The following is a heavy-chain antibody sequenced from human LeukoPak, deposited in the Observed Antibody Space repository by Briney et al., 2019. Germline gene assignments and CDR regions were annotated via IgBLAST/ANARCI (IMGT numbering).Heavy chain of an antibody. CDR1: GFTFDDYA. Sequence: GRSLRLSCVASGFTFDDYAMHWVRQAPGKGLEWVSGISWDSATVGYADSVKGRFTVSRDNAKNSLYLQMNSLRADDMALYYCPKVAHNTWPFYSDSWGQGTQVTVSS. CDR2: ISWDSATV. CDR3: PKVAHNTWPFYSDS. V-gene: IGHV3-9*03. J-gene: IGHJ4*02. D-gene: IGHD1-1*01.